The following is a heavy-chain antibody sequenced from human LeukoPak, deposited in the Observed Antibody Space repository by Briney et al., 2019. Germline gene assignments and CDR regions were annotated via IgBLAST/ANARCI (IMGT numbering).Heavy chain of an antibody. V-gene: IGHV4-34*01. CDR1: GGSLSGYY. Sequence: PSETLSLTCAVYGGSLSGYYWSWIRQPQGKGLEWIGDINHSGSNNCNPSLKSRVTMSVDTSKNQFSLKLTSVTAADTAVYYCARAQELYNWFDPWGRGTPVTVSA. CDR2: INHSGSN. J-gene: IGHJ5*02. CDR3: ARAQELYNWFDP. D-gene: IGHD1-7*01.